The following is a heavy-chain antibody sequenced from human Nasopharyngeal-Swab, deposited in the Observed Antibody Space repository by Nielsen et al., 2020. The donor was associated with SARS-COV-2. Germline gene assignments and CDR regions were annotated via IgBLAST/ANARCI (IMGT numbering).Heavy chain of an antibody. D-gene: IGHD6-19*01. Sequence: GGSLRLSCAASGFTFSSYEMNWVRQAPGKGLEWVSYISSSGSTIYYADSVKGRFTISRDNAKNSLYLQMNSLRAEDTAVYYCARIIPRLQWLAAPIDYWGQGTLVTVSS. V-gene: IGHV3-48*03. J-gene: IGHJ4*02. CDR1: GFTFSSYE. CDR2: ISSSGSTI. CDR3: ARIIPRLQWLAAPIDY.